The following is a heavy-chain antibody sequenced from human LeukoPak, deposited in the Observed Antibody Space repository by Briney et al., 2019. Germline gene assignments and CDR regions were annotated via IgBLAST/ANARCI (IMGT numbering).Heavy chain of an antibody. CDR3: TRVVLVGTTYSYFDY. CDR2: TRKKTNSYTT. J-gene: IGHJ4*02. CDR1: GFTFSDHY. D-gene: IGHD1-26*01. Sequence: GSLRLSCAASGFTFSDHYMDWVRQAPGKGLEWVGRTRKKTNSYTTEYAASVKGRFTISRDDSKNSLYLQMNSLKAEDTAVYYCTRVVLVGTTYSYFDYWGQGTLVPVSS. V-gene: IGHV3-72*01.